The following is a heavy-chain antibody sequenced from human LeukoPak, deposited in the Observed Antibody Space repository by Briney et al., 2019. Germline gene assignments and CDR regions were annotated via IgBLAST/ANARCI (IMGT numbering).Heavy chain of an antibody. Sequence: GGSLRLSCAASGFTFSSYAMHWVRQAPGKGLEWVAVISYDGSNKYYADSVKGRFTISRDNSKNTLYVQMNSLRTEDTAVYYCTRGPLTGSRPDTGFDYWGQGTLVTVSS. J-gene: IGHJ4*02. D-gene: IGHD2-15*01. CDR1: GFTFSSYA. CDR3: TRGPLTGSRPDTGFDY. CDR2: ISYDGSNK. V-gene: IGHV3-30-3*01.